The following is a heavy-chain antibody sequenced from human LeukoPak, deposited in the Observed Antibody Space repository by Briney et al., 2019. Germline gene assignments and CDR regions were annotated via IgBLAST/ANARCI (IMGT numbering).Heavy chain of an antibody. J-gene: IGHJ3*01. Sequence: GGSLRLSCAASGFTFSSYSMNWVRQAPGKGLEWVSYISSSSSTIYYADSVKGRFTISRDNAKNSLYLQMNSLRAEDTAVYYCAGGSELDPMVAFDFWAQGTMVTVSS. CDR2: ISSSSSTI. V-gene: IGHV3-48*04. D-gene: IGHD2-8*01. CDR3: AGGSELDPMVAFDF. CDR1: GFTFSSYS.